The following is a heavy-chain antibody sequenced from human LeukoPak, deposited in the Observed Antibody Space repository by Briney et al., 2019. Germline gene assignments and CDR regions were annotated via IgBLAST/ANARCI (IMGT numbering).Heavy chain of an antibody. CDR2: IYYSGST. J-gene: IGHJ4*02. Sequence: SETLSLTCTVSGGSISSYYWSWIRQPPGKGLEWVGYIYYSGSTNYNPSLKSRVTISVDTSKNQFSLKLSSVTAADTAVYYCARDSSGWHYWGQGTLVTVSS. CDR1: GGSISSYY. D-gene: IGHD6-19*01. CDR3: ARDSSGWHY. V-gene: IGHV4-59*01.